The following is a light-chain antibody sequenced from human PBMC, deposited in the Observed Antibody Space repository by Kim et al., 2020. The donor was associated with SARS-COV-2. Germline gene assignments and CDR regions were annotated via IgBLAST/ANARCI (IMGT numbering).Light chain of an antibody. CDR2: DAS. J-gene: IGKJ1*01. CDR1: QSLSSF. Sequence: SPGERATLSSRASQSLSSFLAWYQQKPGQAPRLLIYDASNRATGIPARFSGSGSGTDFTLTISSLEPEDFAVYYCQQRTNWPPWTFGQGTKVDIK. V-gene: IGKV3-11*01. CDR3: QQRTNWPPWT.